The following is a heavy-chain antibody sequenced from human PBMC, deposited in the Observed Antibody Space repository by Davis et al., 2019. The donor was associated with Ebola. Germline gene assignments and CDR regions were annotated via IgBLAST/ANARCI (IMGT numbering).Heavy chain of an antibody. CDR1: GFTLTNFA. V-gene: IGHV3-23*01. Sequence: GGSLRLSCAASGFTLTNFALSWVRQAPEKGLEWVSSISISAERTYYADSVKGRFTISRDNFVNTLYLQMNSLRAEDTAVYYCANEIRPNDYWGQGTLVTVSS. J-gene: IGHJ4*02. CDR3: ANEIRPNDY. CDR2: ISISAERT.